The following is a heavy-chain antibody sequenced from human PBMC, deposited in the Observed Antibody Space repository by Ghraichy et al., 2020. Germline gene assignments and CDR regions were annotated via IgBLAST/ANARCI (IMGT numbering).Heavy chain of an antibody. V-gene: IGHV3-7*01. Sequence: GGSLRLSCAASGFTFSSYWMSWVRQAPGKGLEWVANIKQDGSEKYYVDSVKGRFTISRDNAKNSLYLQMNSLRAEDTAVYYCASMKRSSSWYRPNFDYWGQGTLVTVSS. J-gene: IGHJ4*02. CDR2: IKQDGSEK. CDR1: GFTFSSYW. CDR3: ASMKRSSSWYRPNFDY. D-gene: IGHD6-13*01.